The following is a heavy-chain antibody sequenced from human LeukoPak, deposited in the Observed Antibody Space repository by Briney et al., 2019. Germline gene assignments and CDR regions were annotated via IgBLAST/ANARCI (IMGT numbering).Heavy chain of an antibody. V-gene: IGHV3-53*01. CDR1: GFTFSSYS. CDR2: IYSDGST. Sequence: GSLRLSCAASGFTFSSYSMSWVRQAPGKGLEWVSEIYSDGSTYYAASVKGRFSISRHNSKNTVYLQMNSLRAEDTAVYYCARELREHGVFDIWGQGTMVTVSS. J-gene: IGHJ3*02. CDR3: ARELREHGVFDI. D-gene: IGHD1-26*01.